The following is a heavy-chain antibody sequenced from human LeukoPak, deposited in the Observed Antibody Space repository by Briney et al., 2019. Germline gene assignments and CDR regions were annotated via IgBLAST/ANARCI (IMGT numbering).Heavy chain of an antibody. CDR3: AREASYSSSWATFDN. J-gene: IGHJ4*02. D-gene: IGHD6-13*01. CDR2: ISLTSGII. CDR1: GFSLSNYN. V-gene: IGHV3-48*01. Sequence: GGSLRLSCAASGFSLSNYNMNWVRQAPGKGLEWVSYISLTSGIIYYADSVKGRFTISRDNGKNSLFLQMNSLRAEDTAVYYCAREASYSSSWATFDNWGQGTLVTVSS.